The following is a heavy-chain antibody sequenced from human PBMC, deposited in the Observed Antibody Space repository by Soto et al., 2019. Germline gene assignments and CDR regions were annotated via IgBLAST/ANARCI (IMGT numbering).Heavy chain of an antibody. D-gene: IGHD6-13*01. J-gene: IGHJ5*02. CDR2: ISPYNGNT. V-gene: IGHV1-18*04. Sequence: ASVKVSCKASGYTFTSYGINWVRQAPGQGLEWMGWISPYNGNTNYAQKLQGRVTMTTDTSTSTAYMELSSLRSDDTAVYYCARHFYSSSYDWFDPWGQGTLVTVSS. CDR1: GYTFTSYG. CDR3: ARHFYSSSYDWFDP.